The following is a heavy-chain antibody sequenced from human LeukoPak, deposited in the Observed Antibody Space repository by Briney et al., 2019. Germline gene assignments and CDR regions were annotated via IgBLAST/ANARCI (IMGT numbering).Heavy chain of an antibody. V-gene: IGHV3-21*01. Sequence: PGGSLRLSCAASGFSLSNYTMNWVRQAPGKGLEWVSLISSSSVYISYEDSVKGRFTISRDNSKNTLYLQMFSLRPEDTAVYFCAKDLILWGQGTVVTVSS. CDR2: ISSSSVYI. J-gene: IGHJ3*01. CDR1: GFSLSNYT. CDR3: AKDLIL.